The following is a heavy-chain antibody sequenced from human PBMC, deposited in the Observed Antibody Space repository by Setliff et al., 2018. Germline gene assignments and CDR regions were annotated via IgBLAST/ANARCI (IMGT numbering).Heavy chain of an antibody. CDR2: IHTGGGSA. CDR3: ARGGLAAAGRKGVFEY. CDR1: GYSFTGYY. V-gene: IGHV1-46*01. D-gene: IGHD6-13*01. Sequence: VKVSCKTSGYSFTGYYMHWVRQAPGQGLEWMGIIHTGGGSASYAQKFQGRVTMTSDTSTSTVYMEVNIVTSDDTAIYYCARGGLAAAGRKGVFEYWGQGTVVTVSS. J-gene: IGHJ4*02.